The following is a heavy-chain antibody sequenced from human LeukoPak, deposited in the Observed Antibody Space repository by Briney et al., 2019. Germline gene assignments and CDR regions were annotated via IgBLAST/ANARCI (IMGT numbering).Heavy chain of an antibody. J-gene: IGHJ6*02. CDR3: ARVHSDCSNYHDYGMVV. D-gene: IGHD2-21*01. Sequence: GGSLRLSCLASGFTFSNYGMHWVRQVPGKGLEWVAFVWYDGSKDYYADSVKGRFSVSRDNSKNSLYLQMTSLRGDDTALYYCARVHSDCSNYHDYGMVVWGHGTTVTVS. V-gene: IGHV3-33*01. CDR2: VWYDGSKD. CDR1: GFTFSNYG.